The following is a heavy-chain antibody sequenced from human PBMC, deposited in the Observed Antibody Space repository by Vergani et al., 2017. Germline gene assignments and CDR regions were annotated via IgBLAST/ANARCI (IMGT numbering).Heavy chain of an antibody. CDR2: IIPIFGTA. Sequence: QVQLVQSGTEMKKPGSSVKVSCKASGCTFSSDAISWVRQAPGQGLEWMGGIIPIFGTANYAQKFQGRITITADDSTGTAYMELSSLRSDDTAVYYCASTSTARTHYYYGMDVWGQGTTVTVSS. D-gene: IGHD6-25*01. CDR3: ASTSTARTHYYYGMDV. V-gene: IGHV1-69*01. CDR1: GCTFSSDA. J-gene: IGHJ6*02.